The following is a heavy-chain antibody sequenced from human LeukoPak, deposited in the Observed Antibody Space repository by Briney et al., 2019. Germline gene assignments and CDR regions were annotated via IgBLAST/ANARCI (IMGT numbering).Heavy chain of an antibody. D-gene: IGHD6-19*01. CDR3: ARQGVESSGWPRGYFDY. Sequence: SETLSLTCTVSGGSISSSSYYWGWLRQPPGKGREGMGGIYYSGSTYYNPSLKSRVTISVDTSKNQFSLKLSSVTAADTAVYYCARQGVESSGWPRGYFDYWGQGTLVTVSS. V-gene: IGHV4-39*01. J-gene: IGHJ4*02. CDR2: IYYSGST. CDR1: GGSISSSSYY.